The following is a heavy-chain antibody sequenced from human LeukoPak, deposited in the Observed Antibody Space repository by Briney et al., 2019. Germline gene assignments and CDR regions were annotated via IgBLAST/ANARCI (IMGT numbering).Heavy chain of an antibody. CDR1: GNSISSVYY. CDR3: ARDLGSVVPTTMGVFDF. D-gene: IGHD2-2*01. V-gene: IGHV4-38-2*02. J-gene: IGHJ4*02. Sequence: PSETLSLTCAVSGNSISSVYYWGWIRQPPGKGLEWIGSIYHSGSIYYNPSLKSRATISVDTSKNQFSLNLSSVTAAGTAMYYCARDLGSVVPTTMGVFDFWGQGTLVTVSS. CDR2: IYHSGSI.